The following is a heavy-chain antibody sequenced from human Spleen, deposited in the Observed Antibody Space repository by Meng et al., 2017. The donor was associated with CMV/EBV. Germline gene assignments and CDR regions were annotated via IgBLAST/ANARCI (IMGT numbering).Heavy chain of an antibody. Sequence: SGYTFTSYYMHWVRQAPGQGLEWMGIINPSGGSTSYAQKFQGRVTMTRDTSTSTVYMELSSLRSEDTAVYYCASTLGYSYGLYYLDHWGQGTLVTRLL. CDR1: GYTFTSYY. J-gene: IGHJ4*02. D-gene: IGHD5-18*01. CDR3: ASTLGYSYGLYYLDH. CDR2: INPSGGST. V-gene: IGHV1-46*01.